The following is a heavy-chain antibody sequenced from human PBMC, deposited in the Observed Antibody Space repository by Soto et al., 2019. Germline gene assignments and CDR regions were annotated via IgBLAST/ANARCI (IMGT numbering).Heavy chain of an antibody. CDR1: GGTFSSYA. D-gene: IGHD4-17*01. CDR3: ARGSEDYGDYVAFDI. V-gene: IGHV1-69*13. CDR2: IIPIFGTA. J-gene: IGHJ3*02. Sequence: APVKVSCKASGGTFSSYAISWVRQAPGQGLEWMGGIIPIFGTANYAQKFQGRVTITADESTSTAYMELSSLRSEDTAVYYCARGSEDYGDYVAFDIWGQGTMVTVSS.